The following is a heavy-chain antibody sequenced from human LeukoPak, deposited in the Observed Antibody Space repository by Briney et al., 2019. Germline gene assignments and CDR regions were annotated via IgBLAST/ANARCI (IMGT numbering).Heavy chain of an antibody. D-gene: IGHD2-2*01. V-gene: IGHV1-3*01. Sequence: GASVEVSCKTSGYTFSTYAIQRVRQAPGQRLEWMGWINGGDGNTKFSQKFQGRVTITRDTSASSSYMELSSLRSEDTAVYYCARSYVVVVPAVYFDYWGQGTLVTVSS. CDR3: ARSYVVVVPAVYFDY. J-gene: IGHJ4*02. CDR2: INGGDGNT. CDR1: GYTFSTYA.